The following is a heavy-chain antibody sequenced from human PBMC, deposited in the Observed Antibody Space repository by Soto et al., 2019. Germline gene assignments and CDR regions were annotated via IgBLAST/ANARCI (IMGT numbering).Heavy chain of an antibody. D-gene: IGHD5-18*01. J-gene: IGHJ4*02. CDR2: IIPIFDTA. V-gene: IGHV1-69*13. CDR3: AADVGGYNYGLDRH. CDR1: GGTFSSYA. Sequence: ASVKVSCKTSGGTFSSYAISWVRQAPGQGLEWMGGIIPIFDTANYAQKFQGRVTITADESTSTAYMELSSLRSEDTAVYYCAADVGGYNYGLDRHWGPGNLVTVSS.